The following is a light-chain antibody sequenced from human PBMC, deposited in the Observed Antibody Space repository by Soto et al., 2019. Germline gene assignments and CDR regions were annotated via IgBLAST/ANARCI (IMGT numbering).Light chain of an antibody. Sequence: DIVMTQSPDSLAVSLGERATINCKSSQSVLYSSNNKRYLAWYQQKPGQPPRLLIYWASTRESGVPDRFSGSGSGTDFTLTISSLQPDDFATYYCQQYNSYPITFGQGTRLEIK. J-gene: IGKJ5*01. CDR1: QSVLYSSNNKRY. CDR2: WAS. CDR3: QQYNSYPIT. V-gene: IGKV4-1*01.